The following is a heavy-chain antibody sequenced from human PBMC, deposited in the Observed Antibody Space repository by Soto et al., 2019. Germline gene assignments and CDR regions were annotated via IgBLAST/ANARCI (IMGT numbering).Heavy chain of an antibody. CDR3: AREGITGPKNWFDP. V-gene: IGHV4-59*01. J-gene: IGHJ5*02. Sequence: SETLSLTCTVSGGSISSYYWSWIRQPPGKGLEWIGYIYYSGSTNYNPSLKSRVTISVDTSKNQFSLKLSSVTAADTAVYYCAREGITGPKNWFDPWGQGTLVTVSS. D-gene: IGHD1-7*01. CDR2: IYYSGST. CDR1: GGSISSYY.